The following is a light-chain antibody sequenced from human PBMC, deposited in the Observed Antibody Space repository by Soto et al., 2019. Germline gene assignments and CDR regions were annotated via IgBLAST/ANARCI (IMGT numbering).Light chain of an antibody. CDR2: DAS. CDR1: QDISSA. Sequence: AIQLTQSPSSLSASVGDRVAITCRASQDISSALAWYQQRPGKTPKLLIYDASSLESGVPARFSGSGSGSDFTLTISSLQPEDFATYYCQQFNSYPLTFGQGTRVEIK. V-gene: IGKV1-13*02. CDR3: QQFNSYPLT. J-gene: IGKJ1*01.